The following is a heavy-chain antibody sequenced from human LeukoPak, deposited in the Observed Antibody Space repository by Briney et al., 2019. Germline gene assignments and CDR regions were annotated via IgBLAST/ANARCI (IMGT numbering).Heavy chain of an antibody. CDR3: AELGITMIGGV. CDR1: GFTFRNYG. D-gene: IGHD3-10*02. J-gene: IGHJ6*04. Sequence: PGGSLRLSCAASGFTFRNYGMTWVRQAPGEGLEWVAVISGGGSYTNYADSVKGRFTISRDNAKNSLYLQMNSLRAEDTAVYYCAELGITMIGGVWGKGTTVTISS. V-gene: IGHV3-21*01. CDR2: ISGGGSYT.